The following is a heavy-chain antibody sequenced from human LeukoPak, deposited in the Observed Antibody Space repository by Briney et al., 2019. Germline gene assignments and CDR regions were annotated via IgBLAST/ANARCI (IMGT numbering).Heavy chain of an antibody. V-gene: IGHV1-8*01. CDR3: ARTPLGIAAARGY. D-gene: IGHD6-13*01. CDR1: GYTFTSYD. J-gene: IGHJ4*02. CDR2: MNPNSGNT. Sequence: GASVKVSCKASGYTFTSYDINWVRQATGQGLEWMGRMNPNSGNTGYAQKFQGRVTMTRNTSISTAYMELSSLRSEDTAVYYCARTPLGIAAARGYWGQGTLVTVSS.